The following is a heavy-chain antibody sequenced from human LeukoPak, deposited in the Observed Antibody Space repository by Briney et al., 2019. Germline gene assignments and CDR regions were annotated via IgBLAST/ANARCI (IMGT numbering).Heavy chain of an antibody. V-gene: IGHV3-30*02. CDR3: AKDLAIVVVNAFDI. CDR2: IRYDGSNK. D-gene: IGHD3-22*01. J-gene: IGHJ3*02. Sequence: GGSLRLSCAASGFIFSSYGMYWVRQAPGKGLEWVTFIRYDGSNKYYADSVKGRFTISRDNSKNTLYLQMNSLRAEDTAVYYCAKDLAIVVVNAFDIWGQGTMVTVSS. CDR1: GFIFSSYG.